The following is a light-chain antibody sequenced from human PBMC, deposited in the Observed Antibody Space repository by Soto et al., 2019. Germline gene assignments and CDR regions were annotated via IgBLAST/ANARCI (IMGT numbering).Light chain of an antibody. CDR3: QQYNTWHPKLA. J-gene: IGKJ1*01. CDR1: QSVSSD. CDR2: GAS. Sequence: VVTQAPATLSVFPGETATLSCRASQSVSSDLAWYQQRPGQAPRRLIYGASTRATGIPARFRGSGSGTEFRLTISSLQSEDFAPYSCQQYNTWHPKLAFGRGTKVEIK. V-gene: IGKV3-15*01.